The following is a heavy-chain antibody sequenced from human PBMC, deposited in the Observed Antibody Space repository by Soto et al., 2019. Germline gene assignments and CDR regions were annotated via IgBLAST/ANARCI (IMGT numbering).Heavy chain of an antibody. CDR3: ARQRLQRQYYYYGMDV. CDR2: IYPGDSYT. CDR1: GYSFTSYW. J-gene: IGHJ6*02. V-gene: IGHV5-51*01. Sequence: PGESLKISCKGSGYSFTSYWIGWVRQMPVKGLEWMGIIYPGDSYTNYSPSFQGHVTISADKSISTAYLQWSSLKASDTAMYYCARQRLQRQYYYYGMDVWGQGTTVTVSS. D-gene: IGHD4-4*01.